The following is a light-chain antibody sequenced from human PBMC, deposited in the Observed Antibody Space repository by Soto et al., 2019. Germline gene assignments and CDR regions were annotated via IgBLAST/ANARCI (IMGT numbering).Light chain of an antibody. CDR1: QSVSSNY. CDR2: GAS. Sequence: EIVLTQSPGTLSLSPGESATLYCRASQSVSSNYLAWYQQKPGQAPKLLIYGASSRATGIPDRFSGSGSGTDFILTISRLEPEDFAMYYCQQSGKSFPLTFGGGTKLEI. CDR3: QQSGKSFPLT. J-gene: IGKJ4*01. V-gene: IGKV3-20*01.